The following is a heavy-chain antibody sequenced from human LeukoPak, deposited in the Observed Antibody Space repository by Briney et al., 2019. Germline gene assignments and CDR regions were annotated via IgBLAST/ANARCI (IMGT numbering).Heavy chain of an antibody. CDR1: GGSISSYYW. CDR2: INTDGSST. CDR3: ARERGSSWYGVSFDY. J-gene: IGHJ4*02. D-gene: IGHD6-13*01. Sequence: ETLSLTCTVSGGSISSYYWMHWVRQAPGKGLVWVSRINTDGSSTSYADSVKGRFTISRDNAKNTLYLQMNSLRAEGTAVYYCARERGSSWYGVSFDYWGQGTLVTVSS. V-gene: IGHV3-74*01.